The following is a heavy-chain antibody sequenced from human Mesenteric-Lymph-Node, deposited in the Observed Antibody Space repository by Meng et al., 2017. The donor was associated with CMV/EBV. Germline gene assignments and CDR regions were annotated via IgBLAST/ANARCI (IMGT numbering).Heavy chain of an antibody. J-gene: IGHJ6*02. D-gene: IGHD3-3*01. CDR1: GYTFTSYG. Sequence: ASVKVSCKASGYTFTSYGISWVRQAPGQGLEWMGWISAYNGNTNYAQKLQGRVTITADKSTSTAYMELSSLRSEDTAVYYCARVVTIFGVVPYYYGMDVWGQGTTVTVSS. CDR2: ISAYNGNT. CDR3: ARVVTIFGVVPYYYGMDV. V-gene: IGHV1-18*01.